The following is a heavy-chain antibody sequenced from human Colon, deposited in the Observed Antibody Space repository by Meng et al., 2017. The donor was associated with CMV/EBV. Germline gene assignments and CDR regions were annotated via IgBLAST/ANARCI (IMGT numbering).Heavy chain of an antibody. V-gene: IGHV4-34*01. CDR2: INHSGNT. CDR1: GWSFSGYY. D-gene: IGHD2-2*01. J-gene: IGHJ5*02. Sequence: SETLSLTCAVYGWSFSGYYWRWLRQPPGKGLEWIGEINHSGNTNYNPSLKSRVTISVDTSKNQFSLKLSSVTAADTAVYYCARGLRVPAAIYPYNWFDPWGQGTLVTVSS. CDR3: ARGLRVPAAIYPYNWFDP.